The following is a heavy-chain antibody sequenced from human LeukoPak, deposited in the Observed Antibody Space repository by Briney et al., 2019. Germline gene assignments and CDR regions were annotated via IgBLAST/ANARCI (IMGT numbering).Heavy chain of an antibody. CDR3: ARWGDHSALRVHAFDI. V-gene: IGHV4-59*01. CDR1: GDSINSYY. D-gene: IGHD3-10*01. J-gene: IGHJ3*02. CDR2: GHYTGST. Sequence: SETLSLICTVSGDSINSYYWNWIRQPPGKGLEWIGYGHYTGSTYKNPSLNSRVAFSVDTSQNHFSLKLSSVTAADTAVYYCARWGDHSALRVHAFDIWGQGTMVTVSS.